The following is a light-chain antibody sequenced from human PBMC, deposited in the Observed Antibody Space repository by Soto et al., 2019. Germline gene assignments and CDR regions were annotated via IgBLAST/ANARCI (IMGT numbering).Light chain of an antibody. CDR2: GAS. Sequence: EILITQSPTTPSVSPGARATLSWRASQSVSSNLAWYQQKPGQAPRLLIYGASTRATGIPARFSGSGSGTEFTLTISSLQSEDFVVYYCQQYNNWPLTFGGGTKVDIK. CDR3: QQYNNWPLT. J-gene: IGKJ4*01. V-gene: IGKV3-15*01. CDR1: QSVSSN.